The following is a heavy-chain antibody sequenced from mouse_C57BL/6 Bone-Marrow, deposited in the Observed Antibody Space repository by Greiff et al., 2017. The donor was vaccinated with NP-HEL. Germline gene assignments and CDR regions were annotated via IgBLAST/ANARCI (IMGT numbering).Heavy chain of an antibody. CDR3: AREWGGRYYFDY. J-gene: IGHJ2*01. Sequence: VQLQQSGPGLVQPSQSLSITCTVSGFSLTSYGVHWVRQSPGKGLEWLGVLWSGGSTDYNAAFISRLSISKDNSKSQVFFKMNSLQTDDTAIYYCAREWGGRYYFDYWGQGTTLTVSS. CDR2: LWSGGST. CDR1: GFSLTSYG. V-gene: IGHV2-2*01.